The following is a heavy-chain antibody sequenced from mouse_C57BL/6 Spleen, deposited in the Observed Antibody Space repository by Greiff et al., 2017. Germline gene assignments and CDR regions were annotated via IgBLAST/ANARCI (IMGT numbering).Heavy chain of an antibody. V-gene: IGHV5-17*01. Sequence: EVKLMESGGGLVKPGGSLKLSCAASGFTFSDYGMHWVRQAPETGLEWVAYISSGSSTIYYAATVKGRFTISRDNAKNTLFLQMTSLRSEDTAMYYCARCYYSNYEAWFAYWGQGTLVTVSA. D-gene: IGHD2-5*01. J-gene: IGHJ3*01. CDR2: ISSGSSTI. CDR3: ARCYYSNYEAWFAY. CDR1: GFTFSDYG.